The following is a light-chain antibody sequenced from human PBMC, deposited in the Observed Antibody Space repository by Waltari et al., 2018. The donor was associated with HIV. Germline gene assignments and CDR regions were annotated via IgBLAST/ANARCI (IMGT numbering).Light chain of an antibody. V-gene: IGKV1-5*03. Sequence: DIRMTQSPSTLSASIGDRVTITCRASQNIGNFLAWYQQKPGKAPKLLISLASSLGRGVPGRFSGSGSGSDFTLTISGLQYEDFATYYCQQFETYYGFGQGTRLE. CDR1: QNIGNF. J-gene: IGKJ2*01. CDR2: LAS. CDR3: QQFETYYG.